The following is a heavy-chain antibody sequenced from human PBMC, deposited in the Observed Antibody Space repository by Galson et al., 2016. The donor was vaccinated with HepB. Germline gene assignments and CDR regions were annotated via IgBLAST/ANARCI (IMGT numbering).Heavy chain of an antibody. CDR1: GFTFNTYA. J-gene: IGHJ4*02. Sequence: RLSCAASGFTFNTYAIAWVRQTPGKGLEWVSGISRSGDYTFYAVSVRGRFTISRDNSKNTVYLQMNSLRAEDTAIYYCAKYEGGQNGDEYFGDYWGQGTLVTVSS. CDR3: AKYEGGQNGDEYFGDY. CDR2: ISRSGDYT. V-gene: IGHV3-23*01. D-gene: IGHD4-17*01.